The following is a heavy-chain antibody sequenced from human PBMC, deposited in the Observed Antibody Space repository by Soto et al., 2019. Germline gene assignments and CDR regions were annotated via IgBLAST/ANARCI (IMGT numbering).Heavy chain of an antibody. V-gene: IGHV3-30-3*01. J-gene: IGHJ4*02. CDR2: ISYDGSNK. Sequence: WSLRLSCAASGFTFSSYAMHWVRQAPGKGLEWVAVISYDGSNKYYADSVKGRFTISRDNSKNTLYLQMNSLRAEDTAVYYCARAKEWAPDYWGQGTLVTVSS. CDR1: GFTFSSYA. D-gene: IGHD3-3*01. CDR3: ARAKEWAPDY.